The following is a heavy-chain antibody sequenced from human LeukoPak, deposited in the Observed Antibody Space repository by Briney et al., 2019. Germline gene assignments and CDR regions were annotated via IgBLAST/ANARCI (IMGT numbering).Heavy chain of an antibody. CDR1: GGSISSGDYY. CDR2: IYYSGST. D-gene: IGHD3-22*01. Sequence: SQTLSLTCTVSGGSISSGDYYWSWIRQPPGKGLEWIGYIYYSGSTYYNPSLKSRVTISVDTSKNQFSLKLSSVTAAETAVYYCARHNYYDNSGYYLDYWGQGTLVTVSS. CDR3: ARHNYYDNSGYYLDY. V-gene: IGHV4-30-4*08. J-gene: IGHJ4*02.